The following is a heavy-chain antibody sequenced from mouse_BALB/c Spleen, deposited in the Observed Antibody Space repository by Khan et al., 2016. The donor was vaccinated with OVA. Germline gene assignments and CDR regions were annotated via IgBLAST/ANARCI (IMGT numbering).Heavy chain of an antibody. CDR1: GYSFTSYL. CDR3: ANGGESSFAD. V-gene: IGHV1-5*01. D-gene: IGHD1-3*01. Sequence: EVQLQQSGTVLARPGASVKMSCKASGYSFTSYLIHWVKQRPGQGLEWIGDIYPGNSDTTYNQKFKDKAKLTAGTSAHPADMKRSSRTKKDSAVYCCANGGESSFADWGQGTLVTVSA. CDR2: IYPGNSDT. J-gene: IGHJ3*01.